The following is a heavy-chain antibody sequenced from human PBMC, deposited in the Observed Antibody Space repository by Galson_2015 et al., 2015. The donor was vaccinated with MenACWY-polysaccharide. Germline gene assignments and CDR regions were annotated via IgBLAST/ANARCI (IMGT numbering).Heavy chain of an antibody. Sequence: SVKVSCKASGYTFISYDFNWVRQATGQGLEWMGWMNPNSGNTGYAQKFQGRVTMTRNTSISTAYMELSSLRSEDTAVYYCVRERGVIVLAANWFDPWGQGTLVTVSS. V-gene: IGHV1-8*01. J-gene: IGHJ5*02. CDR3: VRERGVIVLAANWFDP. D-gene: IGHD3-10*01. CDR2: MNPNSGNT. CDR1: GYTFISYD.